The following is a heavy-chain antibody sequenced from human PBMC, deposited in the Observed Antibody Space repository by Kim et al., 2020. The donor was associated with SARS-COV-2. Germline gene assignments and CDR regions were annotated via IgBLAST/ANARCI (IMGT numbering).Heavy chain of an antibody. CDR3: ARGGGKDWYSSGWVYYYYGMDV. CDR1: GYTFTSYG. CDR2: ISAYNGNT. Sequence: ASVKVSCKASGYTFTSYGISWVRQAPGQGLEWMGWISAYNGNTNYAQKLQGRVTMTTDTSTSTAYMELRSLRSDDTAVYYCARGGGKDWYSSGWVYYYYGMDVWGQGTTVTVSS. J-gene: IGHJ6*02. D-gene: IGHD6-19*01. V-gene: IGHV1-18*01.